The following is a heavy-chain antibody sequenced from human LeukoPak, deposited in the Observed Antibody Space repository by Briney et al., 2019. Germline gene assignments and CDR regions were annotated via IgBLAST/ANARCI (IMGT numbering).Heavy chain of an antibody. J-gene: IGHJ4*02. Sequence: GGSLRLSCAASGFSFSTYWMSWVRQAPGKGLEWVATIKQDGSEKYYVDSVKGRFTISRDNAKNSLYLQMNSLRADDTAVDYCATFDNPFGYWGQGTLVTVSS. D-gene: IGHD3-9*01. CDR2: IKQDGSEK. CDR3: ATFDNPFGY. V-gene: IGHV3-7*01. CDR1: GFSFSTYW.